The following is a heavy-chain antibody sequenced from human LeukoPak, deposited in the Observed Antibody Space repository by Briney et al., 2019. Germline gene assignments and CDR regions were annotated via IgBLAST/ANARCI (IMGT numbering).Heavy chain of an antibody. CDR3: ARGRNYYDNSAYYSLIFDS. CDR1: GGSFSGYY. CDR2: INHGGST. Sequence: SETLSLTCAVHGGSFSGYYWDWIRQPPGRGLERIGEINHGGSTNYNPSLTSRVTISVDTSKYQFSLRLTCVTAADTAVYYCARGRNYYDNSAYYSLIFDSCGQGTLVTVSS. J-gene: IGHJ4*02. V-gene: IGHV4-34*01. D-gene: IGHD3-22*01.